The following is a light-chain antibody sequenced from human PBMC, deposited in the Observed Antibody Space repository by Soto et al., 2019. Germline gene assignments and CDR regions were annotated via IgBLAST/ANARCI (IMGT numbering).Light chain of an antibody. V-gene: IGKV1-39*01. CDR2: GAS. Sequence: DLQMTQSPSSLSAAVGDRVTITCRASQSIARFLNWYQQKPGEVPKLLIFGASYLRSGVPSRFSGSGSGTHFDLTITSLQPEDFATYFCQQSHIAPYTFGRGTNL. CDR1: QSIARF. CDR3: QQSHIAPYT. J-gene: IGKJ2*01.